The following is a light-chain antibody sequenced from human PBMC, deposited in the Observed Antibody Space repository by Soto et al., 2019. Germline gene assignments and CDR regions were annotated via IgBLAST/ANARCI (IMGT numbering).Light chain of an antibody. CDR1: QSISNF. V-gene: IGKV1-39*01. CDR2: AAS. J-gene: IGKJ2*01. Sequence: DIQMTQSPSSLSASVGDRVTITCRASQSISNFLNWYQQKPGKAPELLIYAASSLHSGLPSRFSGSGSGTNFTLTISSLQPEDFATYSCQQSYTTPYTFGQGNKLEIK. CDR3: QQSYTTPYT.